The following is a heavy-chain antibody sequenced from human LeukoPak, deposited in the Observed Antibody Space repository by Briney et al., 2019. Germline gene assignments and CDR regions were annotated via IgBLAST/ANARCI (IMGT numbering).Heavy chain of an antibody. CDR3: AKSPSSGYYFGYFQH. CDR2: ISGSGGST. D-gene: IGHD3-22*01. V-gene: IGHV3-23*01. J-gene: IGHJ1*01. Sequence: QTGGSLRLSCAASGFTFSSYAMSWVRQAPGKGLEWVSAISGSGGSTYYADSVKGRFTISRDNSKNTLYLQMNSLRAEDTAVYYCAKSPSSGYYFGYFQHWGQGTLVTVFS. CDR1: GFTFSSYA.